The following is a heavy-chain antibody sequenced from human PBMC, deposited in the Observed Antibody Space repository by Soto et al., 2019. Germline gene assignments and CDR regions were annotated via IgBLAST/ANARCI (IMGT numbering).Heavy chain of an antibody. CDR1: GYSFSDFW. CDR2: IFPGDSEI. CDR3: ARFGIGGCRGGRCFLSYNRYGMDV. Sequence: GESLKISCNGSGYSFSDFWIGWVRQMPGKGLELMGMIFPGDSEIKYSPPFQGQVTISADKSISTAYVQWSSLKASDTAMYYCARFGIGGCRGGRCFLSYNRYGMDVWGQGTTVTVSS. D-gene: IGHD2-15*01. J-gene: IGHJ6*02. V-gene: IGHV5-51*01.